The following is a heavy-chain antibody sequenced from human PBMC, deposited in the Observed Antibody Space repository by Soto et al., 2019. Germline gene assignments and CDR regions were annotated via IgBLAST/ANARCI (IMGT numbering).Heavy chain of an antibody. CDR3: AREAGVYGSGSYGMDV. V-gene: IGHV3-30-3*01. CDR2: ISYDGSNK. Sequence: QVQLVESGGGVVQPGRSLRLSCAASGFTFSNYSMHWVRQAPGKGLEWEAVISYDGSNKYYADSVKGRFTISRDNSKNTLYLQMNSLRAEDTAVYYCAREAGVYGSGSYGMDVWGQGTTVTVSS. D-gene: IGHD3-10*01. CDR1: GFTFSNYS. J-gene: IGHJ6*02.